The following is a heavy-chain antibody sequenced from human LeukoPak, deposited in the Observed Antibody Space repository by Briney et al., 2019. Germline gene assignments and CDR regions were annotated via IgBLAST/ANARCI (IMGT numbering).Heavy chain of an antibody. CDR1: GYTFTSYA. D-gene: IGHD2-2*02. J-gene: IGHJ6*04. CDR3: ARDQGRYCSSTSCYNGMDV. Sequence: ASVKVSCKASGYTFTSYAMHWVRQAPGQRLEWMGWINAGNCNTKYSQKFQGRVTITRDTSASTAYMELSSLRSEDTAVYYCARDQGRYCSSTSCYNGMDVWGKGTTVTVSS. CDR2: INAGNCNT. V-gene: IGHV1-3*01.